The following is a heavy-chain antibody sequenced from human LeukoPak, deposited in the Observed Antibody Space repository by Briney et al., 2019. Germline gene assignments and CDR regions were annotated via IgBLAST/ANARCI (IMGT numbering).Heavy chain of an antibody. V-gene: IGHV3-33*01. CDR2: IWYDGSNK. J-gene: IGHJ4*02. D-gene: IGHD6-19*01. CDR3: ARESEQWLPFDY. CDR1: GFTFSSYG. Sequence: PGGSLRLSCAASGFTFSSYGMHWVRQAPGKGLEWVAVIWYDGSNKYYADSVKGRFTISRDNSKNTLYLQMNSLRAEDTAVYYCARESEQWLPFDYWGQGTLVTVSS.